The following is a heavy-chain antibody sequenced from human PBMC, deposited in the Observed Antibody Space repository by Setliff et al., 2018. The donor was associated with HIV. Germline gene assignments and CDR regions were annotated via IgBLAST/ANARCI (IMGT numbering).Heavy chain of an antibody. CDR3: AREDYYYYGMDV. J-gene: IGHJ6*02. CDR2: IYTSGST. CDR1: GDSVSSRSYY. Sequence: PSETLSLTCTVSGDSVSSRSYYWSWIRQPPGKGLEWIGRIYTSGSTNYNPSLKSRVTISVDTSKNHFSLKLSSVTTADTAVYYCAREDYYYYGMDVLGQGTTVTVSS. V-gene: IGHV4-61*02.